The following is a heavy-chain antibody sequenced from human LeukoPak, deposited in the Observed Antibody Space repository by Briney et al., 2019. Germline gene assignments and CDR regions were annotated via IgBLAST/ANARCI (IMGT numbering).Heavy chain of an antibody. CDR3: TTGRFCSGGSCSSSFDF. CDR1: GYSFTSYW. CDR2: IYPGDSDT. V-gene: IGHV5-51*01. D-gene: IGHD2-15*01. J-gene: IGHJ4*02. Sequence: GESLKISCKGSGYSFTSYWIGWVRQMPGKGLEWMGIIYPGDSDTRYSPSLQGQVTISVDKSINTAYLQWTSLKASDTAIYYCTTGRFCSGGSCSSSFDFWGQGTLLTVPS.